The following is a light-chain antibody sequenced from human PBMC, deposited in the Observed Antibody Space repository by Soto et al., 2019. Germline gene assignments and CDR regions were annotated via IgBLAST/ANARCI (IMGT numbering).Light chain of an antibody. Sequence: DVVMTQPPLSSPVTLGQPASISCRSSQSLVHSDGNTYLRWLQQRTGQPPRLLIYKISNRFSGVPGRFIGSGAGIDFTLKISRVEDEDVGVYYCWQATHSPYNVGQRTKLAI. J-gene: IGKJ2*01. CDR3: WQATHSPYN. CDR1: QSLVHSDGNTY. V-gene: IGKV2-24*01. CDR2: KIS.